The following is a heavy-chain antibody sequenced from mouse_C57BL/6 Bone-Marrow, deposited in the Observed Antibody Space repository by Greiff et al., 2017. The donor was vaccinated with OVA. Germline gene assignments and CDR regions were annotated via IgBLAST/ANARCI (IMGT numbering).Heavy chain of an antibody. Sequence: EVKLVESGPELVKPGASVKISCKASGYSFTDYNMNWVKQSNGKSLEWIGVINPNYGTTSYNQKFKGKATLTVDQSSSTAYMQLNSLTSEDSAVYYCSYDYDGVCYAMDYWGQGTSVTVSS. CDR2: INPNYGTT. D-gene: IGHD2-4*01. J-gene: IGHJ4*01. V-gene: IGHV1-39*01. CDR3: SYDYDGVCYAMDY. CDR1: GYSFTDYN.